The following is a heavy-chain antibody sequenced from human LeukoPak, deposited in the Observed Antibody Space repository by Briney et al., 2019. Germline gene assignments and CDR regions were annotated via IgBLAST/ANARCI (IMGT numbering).Heavy chain of an antibody. J-gene: IGHJ3*02. D-gene: IGHD5-24*01. CDR2: IYPSAGST. CDR1: GYTFTSYY. CDR3: ARDAYYNYGAFGI. Sequence: ASVNVSCTASGYTFTSYYLHWVRQAPGQGHELMGIIYPSAGSTTYAQKFQGRVTMTRDTSTSTVYMDLSSLRSEDAAVYYCARDAYYNYGAFGIWGQGTMVTVSS. V-gene: IGHV1-46*01.